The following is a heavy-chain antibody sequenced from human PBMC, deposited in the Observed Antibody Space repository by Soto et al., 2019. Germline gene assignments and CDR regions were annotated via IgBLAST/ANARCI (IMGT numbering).Heavy chain of an antibody. Sequence: ASVKVSCKASGGTFSSYAISWVRQAPGQGLEWMGGIIPIFGTANYAQKFQGRVTITADESTSTAYMELSSLRSEDTAVYYCARGPVNGYGPFDYWGQGTLVTVSS. J-gene: IGHJ4*02. V-gene: IGHV1-69*13. CDR1: GGTFSSYA. D-gene: IGHD5-18*01. CDR3: ARGPVNGYGPFDY. CDR2: IIPIFGTA.